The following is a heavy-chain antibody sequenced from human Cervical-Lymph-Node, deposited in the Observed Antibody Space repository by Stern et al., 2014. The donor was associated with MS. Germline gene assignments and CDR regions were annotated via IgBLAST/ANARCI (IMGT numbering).Heavy chain of an antibody. D-gene: IGHD3-22*01. CDR3: TREFNFDSSGFYFYY. Sequence: QLVESGAEVKKPGSSVKVSCKASGGTFSTSGISWVRQAPGQGLEWMGGIIPIFGTANYAQEFQGRVTITADVSTNTAYMDLSSLRSEDTAVYYCTREFNFDSSGFYFYYWGQGTLVTVSS. CDR1: GGTFSTSG. J-gene: IGHJ4*02. CDR2: IIPIFGTA. V-gene: IGHV1-69*01.